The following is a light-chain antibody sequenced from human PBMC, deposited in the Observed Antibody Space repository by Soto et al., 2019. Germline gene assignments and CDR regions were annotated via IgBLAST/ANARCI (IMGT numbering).Light chain of an antibody. V-gene: IGKV3D-15*01. Sequence: EIVMTQSPATQSVSPGERATLSCRASQSVSNNLAWYQQKPGQAPRLLIYDESTRSTGIPARFSGSGSGTEFTPTISSLQSEDSAVYFCQQYHNWPPITFGQGTRLEIK. CDR1: QSVSNN. CDR2: DES. CDR3: QQYHNWPPIT. J-gene: IGKJ5*01.